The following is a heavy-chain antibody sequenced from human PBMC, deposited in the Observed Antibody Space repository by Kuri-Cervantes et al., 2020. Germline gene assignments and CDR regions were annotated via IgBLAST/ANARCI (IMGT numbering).Heavy chain of an antibody. Sequence: GGSLRLSCAASGFTFSSYGMHWVRQAPGKGLEWVAVISYDGSNKYYADSVKGRFTISRDNTKNSLYLQMNSLRADDTAVYYCVGHPLPIGLGGYWGQGTLVTVSS. V-gene: IGHV3-30*03. CDR3: VGHPLPIGLGGY. CDR1: GFTFSSYG. J-gene: IGHJ4*02. D-gene: IGHD6-19*01. CDR2: ISYDGSNK.